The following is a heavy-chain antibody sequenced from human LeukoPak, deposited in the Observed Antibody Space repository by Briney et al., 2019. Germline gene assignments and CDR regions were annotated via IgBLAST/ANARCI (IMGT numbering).Heavy chain of an antibody. D-gene: IGHD3-3*01. CDR3: ARSYDFWSGSPSDP. CDR1: GGTFSSYA. Sequence: ASVKVSCKASGGTFSSYAISWVRQAPGQRLEWMGWINAGNGNTKYSQKFQGRVTITRDTSASTAYMELSSLRSEDTAVYYCARSYDFWSGSPSDPWGQGTLVTVSS. CDR2: INAGNGNT. J-gene: IGHJ5*02. V-gene: IGHV1-3*01.